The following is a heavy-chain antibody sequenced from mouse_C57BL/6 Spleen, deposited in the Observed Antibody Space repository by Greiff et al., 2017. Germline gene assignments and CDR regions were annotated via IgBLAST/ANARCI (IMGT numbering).Heavy chain of an antibody. Sequence: VNVVESGAELARPGASVKMSCKASGYTFTSYTMHWVKQRPGQGLEWIGYINPSSGCTKYNQKFKDKATLTADKSSSTAYMQLSSLTSEDSAVYYCARYPLYDYDEGYYFDYWGQGTTLTVSS. V-gene: IGHV1-4*01. J-gene: IGHJ2*01. CDR3: ARYPLYDYDEGYYFDY. CDR1: GYTFTSYT. CDR2: INPSSGCT. D-gene: IGHD2-4*01.